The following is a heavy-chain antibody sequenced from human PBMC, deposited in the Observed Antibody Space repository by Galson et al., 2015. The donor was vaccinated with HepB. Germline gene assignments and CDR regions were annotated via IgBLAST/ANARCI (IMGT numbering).Heavy chain of an antibody. D-gene: IGHD6-19*01. J-gene: IGHJ1*01. V-gene: IGHV4-34*01. CDR2: VDQRGNT. CDR3: ARQQRVAGVKGGRHLQF. Sequence: SEPLSLTCAVDGGSFSGYYWTWVRQPPGKGLEWIGEVDQRGNTNYNPSLKSRITIVADTSKNQFSLEVRSVTATDTAVYFCARQQRVAGVKGGRHLQFWGQGTLVTVSS. CDR1: GGSFSGYY.